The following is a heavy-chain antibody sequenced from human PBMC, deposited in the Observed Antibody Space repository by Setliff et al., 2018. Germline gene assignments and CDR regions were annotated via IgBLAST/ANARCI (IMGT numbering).Heavy chain of an antibody. J-gene: IGHJ5*02. CDR1: GDSISIGSYF. CDR3: VRGRTSGLFLSWFGP. CDR2: ITSSGYT. Sequence: PSETLSLTCSVSGDSISIGSYFWSWIRHRPGEGLEYIGHITSSGYTNYSPSLQGRVAISEDTSENQFSLKLGAVTAADTAIYFCVRGRTSGLFLSWFGPWGQGTLVTVSS. D-gene: IGHD3-10*01. V-gene: IGHV4-31*03.